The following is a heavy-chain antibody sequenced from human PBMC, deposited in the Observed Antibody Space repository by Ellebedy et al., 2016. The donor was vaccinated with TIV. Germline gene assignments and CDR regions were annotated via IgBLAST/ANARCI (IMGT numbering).Heavy chain of an antibody. Sequence: GESLKISCAASGFTFSNYGMHWVRQTPGKGLGWVAVIGYDGSKKYYGDSVKGRFTISRDNSKNTMYLEMNSLRAEDTAVYYCARDRGSGWYEAWFDPWGQGTRVTVSS. CDR3: ARDRGSGWYEAWFDP. J-gene: IGHJ5*02. V-gene: IGHV3-33*08. D-gene: IGHD6-19*01. CDR1: GFTFSNYG. CDR2: IGYDGSKK.